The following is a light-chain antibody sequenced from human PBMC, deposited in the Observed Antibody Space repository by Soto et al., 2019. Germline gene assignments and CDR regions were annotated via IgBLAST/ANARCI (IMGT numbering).Light chain of an antibody. V-gene: IGLV2-14*03. CDR3: SSYTSITTFYV. CDR1: SSDVGGHKF. J-gene: IGLJ1*01. CDR2: DVT. Sequence: QSALTQPASVSGSPGQSITIPCTGTSSDVGGHKFVSWYQHHPGKAPKLMIYDVTNRPSGVSDRFSGSKSGNTASLTISGLQAEDEADYFCSSYTSITTFYVFGTGTKLTVL.